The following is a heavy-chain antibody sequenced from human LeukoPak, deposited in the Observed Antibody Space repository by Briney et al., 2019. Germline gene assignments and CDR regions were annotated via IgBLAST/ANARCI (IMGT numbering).Heavy chain of an antibody. D-gene: IGHD3-22*01. Sequence: GASVTVSCKASGYTFTSYAMNWVRQAPGQGLEWMGWINTNTGNPTYAQGFTGRFVFSLDTSVSTAYLQISSLKAEDTAVYYCAREENYYDSSGPDAFDIWGQGTMVTVSS. CDR1: GYTFTSYA. CDR2: INTNTGNP. V-gene: IGHV7-4-1*02. CDR3: AREENYYDSSGPDAFDI. J-gene: IGHJ3*02.